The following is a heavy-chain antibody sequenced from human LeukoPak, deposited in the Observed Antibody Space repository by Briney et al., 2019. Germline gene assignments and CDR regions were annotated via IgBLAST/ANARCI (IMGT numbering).Heavy chain of an antibody. CDR1: GGSISTSSYY. V-gene: IGHV4-39*07. D-gene: IGHD3-22*01. CDR2: IFYSGST. CDR3: ARYDSSGYFDY. Sequence: SETLSLTCTVSGGSISTSSYYWGWVRQPPGKGLEWIGNIFYSGSTYYSPSLKSRVTISLDTSRNQFSLKLNSVTAADTAVYYCARYDSSGYFDYWGQGTLVTVSS. J-gene: IGHJ4*02.